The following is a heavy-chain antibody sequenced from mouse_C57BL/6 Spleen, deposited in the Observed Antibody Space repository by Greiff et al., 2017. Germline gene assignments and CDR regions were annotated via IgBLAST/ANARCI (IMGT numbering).Heavy chain of an antibody. CDR2: IHPNSGSI. D-gene: IGHD2-3*01. Sequence: VQLQQPGAELVKSGASVKLSCKTSGYTFTSYWMHWVKQRPGQGLEWIGMIHPNSGSINYSEKFKSKATLTVDKSSSTAYIQLSSLTSEDSAVYYCAGHDGYFFDYWGQGTTLTVSS. J-gene: IGHJ2*01. CDR3: AGHDGYFFDY. V-gene: IGHV1-64*01. CDR1: GYTFTSYW.